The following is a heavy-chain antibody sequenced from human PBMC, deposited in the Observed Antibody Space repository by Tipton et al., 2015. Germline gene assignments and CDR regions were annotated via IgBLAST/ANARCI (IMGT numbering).Heavy chain of an antibody. Sequence: SLRLSCAASGFTFSSYEMNWVRQAPGKGLEWVSYISTTGYTMYYADSVKGRFTISRDNANNSLFLYMTSLRVEDSAVYYCTSSGGRGQMWFPMYFWGQGTLVTVSS. CDR3: TSSGGRGQMWFPMYF. D-gene: IGHD5-18*01. CDR1: GFTFSSYE. J-gene: IGHJ4*02. V-gene: IGHV3-48*03. CDR2: ISTTGYTM.